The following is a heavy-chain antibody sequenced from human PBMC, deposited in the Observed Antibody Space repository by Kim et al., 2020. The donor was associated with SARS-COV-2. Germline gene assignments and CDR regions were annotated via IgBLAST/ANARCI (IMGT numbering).Heavy chain of an antibody. CDR1: GGSISSSSYY. D-gene: IGHD3-10*01. Sequence: SETLSLTCTVSGGSISSSSYYWGWIRQPPGKGLEWIGSIYYSGSTYYNPSLKSRVTISVDTSKNQFSLKLSSVTAADTAVYYCARQRSITMVRGVIDYWGQGTLVTVSS. CDR3: ARQRSITMVRGVIDY. CDR2: IYYSGST. J-gene: IGHJ4*02. V-gene: IGHV4-39*01.